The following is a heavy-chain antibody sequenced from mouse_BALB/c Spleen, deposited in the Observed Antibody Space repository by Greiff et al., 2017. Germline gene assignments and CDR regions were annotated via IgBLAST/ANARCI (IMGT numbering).Heavy chain of an antibody. D-gene: IGHD1-1*01. V-gene: IGHV1S137*01. CDR3: ARDTTVVAGFDY. Sequence: VQLQQSGAELVRPGVSVKISCKGSGYTFTDYAMHWVKQSHAKSLEWIGVISTYYGDASYNQKFKGKATMTVDKSSSTAYMELARLTSEDSAIYYCARDTTVVAGFDYWGQGTTLTVSS. J-gene: IGHJ2*01. CDR1: GYTFTDYA. CDR2: ISTYYGDA.